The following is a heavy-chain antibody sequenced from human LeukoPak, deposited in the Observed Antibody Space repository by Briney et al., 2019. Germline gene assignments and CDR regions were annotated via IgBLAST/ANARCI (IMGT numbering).Heavy chain of an antibody. Sequence: ASVKVSCKASGYTFTSYDINWVRQATGQGLEWMGWMNPNSGNTGYAQKFQGRVTMTRNTSISTAYMELSSLRSEDTAVYYCARGRGPPYVLLWFGELLQERNNYYYYGMDVWGQGTTVTVSS. V-gene: IGHV1-8*01. CDR3: ARGRGPPYVLLWFGELLQERNNYYYYGMDV. CDR2: MNPNSGNT. D-gene: IGHD3-10*01. J-gene: IGHJ6*02. CDR1: GYTFTSYD.